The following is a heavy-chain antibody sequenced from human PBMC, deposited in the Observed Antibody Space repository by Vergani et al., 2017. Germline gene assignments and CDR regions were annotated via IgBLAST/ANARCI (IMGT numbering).Heavy chain of an antibody. CDR3: ARDFGSGWYDY. J-gene: IGHJ4*02. Sequence: EMQLLESGGGLVQPGGSLRLSCAASGFTFSSYAMSWVRQAPGKGLEWVSVIYSGGSTYYADSVKGRFTISRDNSKNTLYLQMNSLRAEDTAVYYCARDFGSGWYDYWGQGTLVTVSS. CDR1: GFTFSSYA. CDR2: IYSGGST. V-gene: IGHV3-66*02. D-gene: IGHD6-19*01.